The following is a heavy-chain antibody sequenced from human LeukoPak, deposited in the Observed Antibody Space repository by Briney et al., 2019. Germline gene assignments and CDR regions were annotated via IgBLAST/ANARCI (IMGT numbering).Heavy chain of an antibody. Sequence: SETLSLTCTVSGGSISSSDYYWGWIRQPPGKGLEWIGSISYSGSPYYNPALKSRLTMSLATSKNQLSLKLSSVTAADTALYYCARGRDTFDFWGQGTLVTVSS. CDR2: ISYSGSP. CDR1: GGSISSSDYY. CDR3: ARGRDTFDF. D-gene: IGHD5-24*01. V-gene: IGHV4-39*07. J-gene: IGHJ4*02.